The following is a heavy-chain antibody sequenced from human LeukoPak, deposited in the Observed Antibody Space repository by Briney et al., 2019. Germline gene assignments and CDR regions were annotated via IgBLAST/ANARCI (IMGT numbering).Heavy chain of an antibody. J-gene: IGHJ4*02. D-gene: IGHD6-19*01. CDR2: TRKKTNSYTT. V-gene: IGHV3-72*01. Sequence: QPGGPLRLSCAASGFTFSDHYMDWVRQAPGKGLEWVGRTRKKTNSYTTEYAASVKGRFTISRDDSKNSLYLQMNSLRAEDMALYYCARARVRAVAAGLDYWGQGTLVTVSS. CDR3: ARARVRAVAAGLDY. CDR1: GFTFSDHY.